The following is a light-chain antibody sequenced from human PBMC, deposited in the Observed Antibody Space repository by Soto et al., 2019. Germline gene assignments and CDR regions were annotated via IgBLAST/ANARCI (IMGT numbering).Light chain of an antibody. CDR1: QSVSSY. CDR3: QQYNNWLT. J-gene: IGKJ4*01. Sequence: IVLTQSPGTLSLSPGERATLSCRASQSVSSYLAWYQQKPGQAPRLLIYGASTRATGIPARFSGSGSGTEFTLTISSLQSEDFAVYYCQQYNNWLTFGGGTKVDIK. V-gene: IGKV3-15*01. CDR2: GAS.